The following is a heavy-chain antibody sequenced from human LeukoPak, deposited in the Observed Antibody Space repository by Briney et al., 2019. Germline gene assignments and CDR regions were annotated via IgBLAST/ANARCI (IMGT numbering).Heavy chain of an antibody. Sequence: ASVKVSCKASGYTFTSFGISWVRQAPGQGLEWMGWMNPNSGNTGYAQKFQGRVTMTRNTSISTAYMELSSLRSEDTAVYYCARGGRRVVVVAATLDWFDPWGQGTLVTVSS. J-gene: IGHJ5*02. V-gene: IGHV1-8*02. CDR2: MNPNSGNT. CDR3: ARGGRRVVVVAATLDWFDP. D-gene: IGHD2-15*01. CDR1: GYTFTSFG.